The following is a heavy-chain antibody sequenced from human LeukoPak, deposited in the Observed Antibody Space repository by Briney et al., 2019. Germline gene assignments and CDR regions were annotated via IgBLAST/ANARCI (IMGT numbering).Heavy chain of an antibody. Sequence: ASVTVSCKASGYTFTSYYMHWVRQAPGQGLEWMGLINPTGGSTGYAQKFQGRVTMTRDMSTSTDYMELSSLRSEDTAIYYCARDNSVGDNAWWFDPWGQGTLVTVSS. J-gene: IGHJ5*02. CDR3: ARDNSVGDNAWWFDP. D-gene: IGHD1-26*01. CDR1: GYTFTSYY. V-gene: IGHV1-46*01. CDR2: INPTGGST.